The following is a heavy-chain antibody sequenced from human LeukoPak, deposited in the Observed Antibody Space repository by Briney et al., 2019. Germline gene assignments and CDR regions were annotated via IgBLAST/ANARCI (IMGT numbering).Heavy chain of an antibody. Sequence: ASVKVSCKASGYTFTSYGISWVRQAPGQGLEWMGWISAYNGKTNHAQKLQGRVTMTTDTSTSTAYMDLRSLRSDDTAVYYCARSWYYDSPFDYWGQGTLVTVSS. CDR2: ISAYNGKT. CDR1: GYTFTSYG. J-gene: IGHJ4*02. CDR3: ARSWYYDSPFDY. V-gene: IGHV1-18*01. D-gene: IGHD3-22*01.